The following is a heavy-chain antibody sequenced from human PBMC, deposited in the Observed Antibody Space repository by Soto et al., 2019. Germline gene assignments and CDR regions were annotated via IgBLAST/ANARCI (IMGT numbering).Heavy chain of an antibody. CDR1: GFTFSSYA. CDR2: ISGSAAST. J-gene: IGHJ6*02. CDR3: AKDLGYDFWSGSSGMDV. V-gene: IGHV3-23*01. Sequence: GGSLRRSCAASGFTFSSYAMTWVRQAPGKGLEWVSVISGSAASTYHADSVKGRFTISRDNSKNTLYLQMNSLRAEDTAVYYCAKDLGYDFWSGSSGMDVWGQGTTVTVPS. D-gene: IGHD3-3*01.